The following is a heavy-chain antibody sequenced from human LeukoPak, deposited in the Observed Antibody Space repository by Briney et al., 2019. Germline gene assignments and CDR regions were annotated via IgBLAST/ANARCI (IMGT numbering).Heavy chain of an antibody. CDR3: ANPIAYCGGDCLFDY. D-gene: IGHD2-21*02. CDR2: ISGSGGST. CDR1: GFTFSSYA. Sequence: GGSLRLSCAASGFTFSSYAMSWVRQAPGKGPEWVSAISGSGGSTYYADSVKGRFTISRDNSKNTLYLQMNSLRAEDTAVYYCANPIAYCGGDCLFDYWGQGTLVTVSS. V-gene: IGHV3-23*01. J-gene: IGHJ4*02.